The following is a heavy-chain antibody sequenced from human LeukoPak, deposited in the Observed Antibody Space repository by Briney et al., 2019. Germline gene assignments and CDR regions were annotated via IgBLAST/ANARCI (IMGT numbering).Heavy chain of an antibody. J-gene: IGHJ5*02. Sequence: SETLSLTCTVSGGSINSYYWSWIRQPPGKGLEWIGFIYYSGTTNYNPSLKSRVTISVDTSKNQFSLKLSSVTAADTAVYYCARSTMVRGVRGWFDPWGQGTLVTVSS. CDR3: ARSTMVRGVRGWFDP. D-gene: IGHD3-10*01. V-gene: IGHV4-59*08. CDR1: GGSINSYY. CDR2: IYYSGTT.